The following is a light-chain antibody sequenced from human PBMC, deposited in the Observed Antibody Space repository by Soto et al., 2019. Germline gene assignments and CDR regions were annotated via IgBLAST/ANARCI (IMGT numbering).Light chain of an antibody. CDR3: QHYNSYSAT. J-gene: IGKJ2*01. V-gene: IGKV1-5*01. Sequence: DIQMTQSPSTLSASVGDRVTITCRASQSISPWLAWYQQKPGKAPNLLIYDASSLESGVPSRFSGSGSGTEFTLTISSLQPDDFATYYCQHYNSYSATFGPGTKVEIK. CDR1: QSISPW. CDR2: DAS.